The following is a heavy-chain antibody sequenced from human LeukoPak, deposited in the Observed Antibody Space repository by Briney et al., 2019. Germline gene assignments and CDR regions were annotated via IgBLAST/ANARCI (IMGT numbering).Heavy chain of an antibody. CDR1: GFTFSDYY. J-gene: IGHJ4*02. V-gene: IGHV3-11*06. Sequence: PGGSLRLSCAASGFTFSDYYMGWIRQAPGKGLEWVSYISSSSSYTKYGDSVKGRFTISRDNAKNSLYLQVNSLRAEDTAVYYCARGTGTTAYFDYWGQGTLVTVSS. D-gene: IGHD1-1*01. CDR2: ISSSSSYT. CDR3: ARGTGTTAYFDY.